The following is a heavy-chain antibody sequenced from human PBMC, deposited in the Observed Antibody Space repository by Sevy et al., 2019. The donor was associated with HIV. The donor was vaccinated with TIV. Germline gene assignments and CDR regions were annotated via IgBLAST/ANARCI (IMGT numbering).Heavy chain of an antibody. CDR3: AKADYDFWSGSPAGYAFDI. V-gene: IGHV3-43*01. D-gene: IGHD3-3*01. CDR2: ISWDGGST. J-gene: IGHJ3*02. CDR1: GFTFDDYT. Sequence: GGSLRLSCAASGFTFDDYTMHWVRQAPGKGLEWVSLISWDGGSTYYADSVRGRFTISRDNSKNSLYLQMNSLRTEDTALYYCAKADYDFWSGSPAGYAFDIWGQGTMVTVSS.